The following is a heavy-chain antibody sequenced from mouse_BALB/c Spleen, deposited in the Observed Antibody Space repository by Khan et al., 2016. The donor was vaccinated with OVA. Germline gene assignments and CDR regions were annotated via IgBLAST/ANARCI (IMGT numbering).Heavy chain of an antibody. CDR3: AGMVRK. CDR2: IDTQNGNT. J-gene: IGHJ2*01. Sequence: VQLKESGAELVKSGDTVKLSCTASGHTIKDAYMYWLKQWPEQGLEGIGGIDTQNGNTKYDPKFQGKASITGDTSSNPAYLQFSSLTARDTSFCYCAGMVRKWGQGTTLTVSS. V-gene: IGHV14-3*02. CDR1: GHTIKDAY. D-gene: IGHD1-1*02.